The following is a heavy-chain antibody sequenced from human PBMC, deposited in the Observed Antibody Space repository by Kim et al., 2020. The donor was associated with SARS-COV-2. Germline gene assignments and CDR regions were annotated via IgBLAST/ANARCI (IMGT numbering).Heavy chain of an antibody. V-gene: IGHV4-31*03. Sequence: SETLSLTCTVSGGSISSGGYYWRWIRPHPGKGLEWIGYIYYSGSTYYNPSLKSRVTISVDTSKNQFSLQLSSVTAADTAVYYCARVPVRRSNYNTYYFDYWGQGTLVTVSS. CDR3: ARVPVRRSNYNTYYFDY. CDR1: GGSISSGGYY. D-gene: IGHD4-4*01. J-gene: IGHJ4*02. CDR2: IYYSGST.